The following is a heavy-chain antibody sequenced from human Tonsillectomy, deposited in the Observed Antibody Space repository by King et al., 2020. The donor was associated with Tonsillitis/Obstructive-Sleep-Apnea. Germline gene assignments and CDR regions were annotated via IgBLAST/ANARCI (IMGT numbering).Heavy chain of an antibody. CDR3: AKAKLDLHVAHDDGFDI. CDR1: GFTFTSYA. CDR2: ISGSDDNT. V-gene: IGHV3-23*04. J-gene: IGHJ3*02. Sequence: VQLVESGGGLVQPGGSLRLSCAASGFTFTSYAMSWDRQAPGKGLEWVSAISGSDDNTYYADSVRGRFTISRENSKNTLYLQMNSVRAEDTAVYYCAKAKLDLHVAHDDGFDIWGQGTMVTVSS. D-gene: IGHD1-7*01.